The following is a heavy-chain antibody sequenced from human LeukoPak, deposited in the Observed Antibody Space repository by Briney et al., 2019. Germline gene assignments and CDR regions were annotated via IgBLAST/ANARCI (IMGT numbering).Heavy chain of an antibody. Sequence: GASVKVSCKASGYTFTGYYMHWVRQAPGQGLEWMGWINPNSGGTNYAQKFQGRVTMTRDTSISTAYMELSRPRSDDTAVYYCARVEGAATYDFWSGSYYFDYWGQGTLVTVSS. D-gene: IGHD3-3*01. CDR1: GYTFTGYY. CDR3: ARVEGAATYDFWSGSYYFDY. CDR2: INPNSGGT. V-gene: IGHV1-2*02. J-gene: IGHJ4*02.